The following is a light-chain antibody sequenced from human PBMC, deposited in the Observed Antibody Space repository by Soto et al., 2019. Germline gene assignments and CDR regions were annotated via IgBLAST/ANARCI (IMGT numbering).Light chain of an antibody. V-gene: IGKV3-20*01. CDR2: GAS. Sequence: EIVMTQSPATLSVSPGERATLSCRASQSLSGTYLAWYQQKPGQAPRLLIYGASSRATGIPDRFSGSGSGPDFTLTISRLEPEDFAVYYCQQYGSSLPFGQGTKVEVK. J-gene: IGKJ1*01. CDR1: QSLSGTY. CDR3: QQYGSSLP.